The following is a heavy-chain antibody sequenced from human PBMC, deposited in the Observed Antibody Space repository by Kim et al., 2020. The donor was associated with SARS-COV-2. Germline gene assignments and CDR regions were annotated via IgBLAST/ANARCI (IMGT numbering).Heavy chain of an antibody. D-gene: IGHD3-22*01. CDR2: IIPILGIA. J-gene: IGHJ4*02. Sequence: SVKVSCKASGGTFSSYAISWVRQAPGQGLEWMGRIIPILGIANYAQKFQGRVTITADKSTSTAYMELSSLRSEDTAVYYCALTYYYDSSGYCYWGKGTLVTASS. CDR1: GGTFSSYA. V-gene: IGHV1-69*04. CDR3: ALTYYYDSSGYCY.